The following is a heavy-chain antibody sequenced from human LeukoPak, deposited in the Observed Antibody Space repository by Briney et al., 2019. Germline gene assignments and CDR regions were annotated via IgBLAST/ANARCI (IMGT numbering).Heavy chain of an antibody. V-gene: IGHV1-2*02. CDR1: GYSFTFYY. CDR2: INPNSGGT. D-gene: IGHD4-17*01. Sequence: GASVKVSCKASGYSFTFYYIHWVRQAPGQRLEWMGWINPNSGGTNYAQKFLGRVTMTRDTSISTAYMELSRLRSDDTAVYYCASLYGDYAFSDYCGQGTLVTVSS. CDR3: ASLYGDYAFSDY. J-gene: IGHJ4*02.